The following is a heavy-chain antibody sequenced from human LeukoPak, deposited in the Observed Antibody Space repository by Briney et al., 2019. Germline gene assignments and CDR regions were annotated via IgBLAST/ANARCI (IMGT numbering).Heavy chain of an antibody. D-gene: IGHD1-26*01. J-gene: IGHJ6*02. V-gene: IGHV1-24*01. CDR2: FDPEDGET. Sequence: GASVKVSCKVSGYTLTELSIHWVRQAPGKGLEWKGGFDPEDGETIYAQKFQGRVTMTEDTSTDTAYMELSSLRSEDTAVYYCATDRSWELRANYYGMDVWGQGTTVTVSS. CDR1: GYTLTELS. CDR3: ATDRSWELRANYYGMDV.